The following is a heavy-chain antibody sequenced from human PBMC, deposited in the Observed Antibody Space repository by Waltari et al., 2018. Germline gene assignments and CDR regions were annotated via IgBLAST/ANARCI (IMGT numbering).Heavy chain of an antibody. Sequence: QVQLQESGPGLVKPSQTLSLTCPVSGGSISSGSYYWSWIRQPAGKGLEWIGRIYTSGSTNYNPSLKSRVTISVDTSKNQFSLKLSSVTAADTAVYYCASREIAAALGMDVWGQGTTVTVSS. J-gene: IGHJ6*02. CDR3: ASREIAAALGMDV. V-gene: IGHV4-61*02. D-gene: IGHD6-13*01. CDR1: GGSISSGSYY. CDR2: IYTSGST.